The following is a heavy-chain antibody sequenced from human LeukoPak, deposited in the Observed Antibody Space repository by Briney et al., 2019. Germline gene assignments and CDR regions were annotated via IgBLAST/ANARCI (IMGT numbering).Heavy chain of an antibody. J-gene: IGHJ3*02. CDR1: GGSISSSTNY. V-gene: IGHV4-39*01. CDR3: ARRGLATDDAFDI. CDR2: IFYTGLT. Sequence: SETLSLTCTVSGGSISSSTNYWGWIRQPQGEGLECIGSIFYTGLTYYNPSLKSRVTISIDTSRNQFSLKLTSVTAADTGVFYCARRGLATDDAFDIWGQGTVVTVSS. D-gene: IGHD3/OR15-3a*01.